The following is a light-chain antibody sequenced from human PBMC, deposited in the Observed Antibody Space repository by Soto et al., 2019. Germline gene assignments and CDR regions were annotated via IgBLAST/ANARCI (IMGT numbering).Light chain of an antibody. CDR3: QHLDSYST. CDR2: AGS. J-gene: IGKJ5*01. V-gene: IGKV1-9*01. CDR1: QGISSY. Sequence: DIQLTQSPSFLSASVGDRVTITCRASQGISSYLAWYQQKPGKAPKLLIYAGSTLQSGVPSRFSGSGSGTEFTLTISSLQPEDFATYYCQHLDSYSTFGQGTRLEIK.